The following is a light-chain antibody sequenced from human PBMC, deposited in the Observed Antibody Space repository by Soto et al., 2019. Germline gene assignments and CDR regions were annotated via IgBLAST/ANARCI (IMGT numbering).Light chain of an antibody. CDR1: QDIRVD. V-gene: IGKV1-6*01. CDR3: LQDYDFPYT. J-gene: IGKJ2*01. CDR2: AAS. Sequence: GARVIITCRASQDIRVDVGWLQQRPGHAPNLLIYAASTLHTGVPSTFTGSGSGTDFTLTINDLQPEDVATYFCLQDYDFPYTFGQGTKVDI.